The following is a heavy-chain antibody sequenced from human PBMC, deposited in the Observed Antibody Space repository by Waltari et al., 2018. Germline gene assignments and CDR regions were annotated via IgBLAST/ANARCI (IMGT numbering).Heavy chain of an antibody. CDR2: INPNSGGT. Sequence: QVQLVQSGAEVKKPGASVKVSCKASGYTFTGYYMHWVRQAPGQGLEWMGWINPNSGGTNDAQKFQVRVTMTRDTSISTAYMDLSRLRSDDTAVYYCARLAYCGGDCYSSHFDYWGQGTLVTVSS. D-gene: IGHD2-21*02. CDR3: ARLAYCGGDCYSSHFDY. CDR1: GYTFTGYY. J-gene: IGHJ4*02. V-gene: IGHV1-2*02.